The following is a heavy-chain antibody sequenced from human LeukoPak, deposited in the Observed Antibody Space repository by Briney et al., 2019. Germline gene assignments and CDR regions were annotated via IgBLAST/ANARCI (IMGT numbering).Heavy chain of an antibody. CDR2: ISGSGGST. V-gene: IGHV3-23*01. J-gene: IGHJ4*02. Sequence: TSETLSLTCTVSGYSISSGYYWGWIRQPPGKGLEWVSAISGSGGSTYYADSVKGRFTISRDNSKNTLYLQMNSLRAEDTAVYYCASGGAWIQPHFDYWGQGTLVTVSS. D-gene: IGHD5-18*01. CDR1: GYSISSGYY. CDR3: ASGGAWIQPHFDY.